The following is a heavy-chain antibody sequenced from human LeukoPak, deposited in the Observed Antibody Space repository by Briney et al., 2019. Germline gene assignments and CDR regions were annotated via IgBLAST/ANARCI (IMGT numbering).Heavy chain of an antibody. V-gene: IGHV3-64*01. J-gene: IGHJ3*02. Sequence: PGGSLRLSCAASGFTFSSYAMHWVRQAPGKGLEYVSAISSNGGSTYYANSVKGRFTISRDNSKNTLYLQMGSLRAEDTAVYYCARRQDVEWELVSGAFDIWGQGTMVTVSS. CDR1: GFTFSSYA. CDR2: ISSNGGST. D-gene: IGHD1-26*01. CDR3: ARRQDVEWELVSGAFDI.